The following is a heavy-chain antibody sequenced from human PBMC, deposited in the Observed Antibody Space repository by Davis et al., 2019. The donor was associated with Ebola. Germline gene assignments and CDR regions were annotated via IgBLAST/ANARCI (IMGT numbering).Heavy chain of an antibody. CDR1: GYTFTSYD. D-gene: IGHD2-2*01. J-gene: IGHJ6*02. V-gene: IGHV1-8*01. CDR3: ARGGGYCSSTSCPYYYYYYGMDV. CDR2: MNPNSGNT. Sequence: ASVKVSCKASGYTFTSYDINWVRQATGQGLEWMGWMNPNSGNTGYAQKFQGRVTMTRNNSISTAYMELSSLRSEDTAVYYCARGGGYCSSTSCPYYYYYYGMDVWGQGTTVTVSS.